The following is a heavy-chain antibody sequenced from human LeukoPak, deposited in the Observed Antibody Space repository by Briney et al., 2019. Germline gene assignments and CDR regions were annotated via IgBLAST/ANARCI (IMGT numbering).Heavy chain of an antibody. CDR2: ISSSNDYI. CDR1: GFTFSTST. CDR3: VRIPNSAGFPNWFDP. Sequence: KPGGSLRLFCAASGFTFSTSTMNWVRQAPGKGLEWVSSISSSNDYIYYADSVKGRFTISRDNAKNSLYLQMNSLRAEDTAVYYCVRIPNSAGFPNWFDPWGQGTLVTVSS. J-gene: IGHJ5*02. D-gene: IGHD6-19*01. V-gene: IGHV3-21*01.